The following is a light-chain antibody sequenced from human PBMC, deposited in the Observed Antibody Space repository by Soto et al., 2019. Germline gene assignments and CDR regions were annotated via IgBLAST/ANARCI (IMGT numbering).Light chain of an antibody. J-gene: IGKJ3*01. V-gene: IGKV1-8*01. CDR3: QKYDSSPRT. CDR2: AAS. CDR1: QGISNY. Sequence: AIRMTQSPSSLSASTGDRVTITCRASQGISNYLAWYQQKPGTAPKLLIYAASTLQSGVPSRFSGSGSGTDFTLTIRYLQSEDFATYYCQKYDSSPRTFGPGTKVDLK.